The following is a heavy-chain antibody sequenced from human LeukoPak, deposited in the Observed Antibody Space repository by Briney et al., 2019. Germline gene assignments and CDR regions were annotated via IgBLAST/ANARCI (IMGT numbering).Heavy chain of an antibody. CDR3: VRHQPGTPPEYFQY. V-gene: IGHV3-7*03. CDR1: GFIFSDYW. J-gene: IGHJ1*01. Sequence: GGSLRLSCAASGFIFSDYWMSWVRQAPGKGLEWVANIRQDGNEKYHVDSVKGRFAISRDNAKNSLYLQMNSLRAGDTAMYYCVRHQPGTPPEYFQYWGQGTLVTVST. CDR2: IRQDGNEK. D-gene: IGHD6-13*01.